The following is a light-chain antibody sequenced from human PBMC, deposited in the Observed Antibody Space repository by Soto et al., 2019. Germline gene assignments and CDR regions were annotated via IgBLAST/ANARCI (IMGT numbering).Light chain of an antibody. CDR2: AAS. J-gene: IGKJ2*02. CDR3: QQSYETPLNGRT. Sequence: DIQMTQSPSSLSGSVGDRVTITCRASQSIGNYLNWYQQKPGKAPKLLIYAASSLQSGVPSRFSGSGSGTDFTLTISSLQPEDFATYYCQQSYETPLNGRTFGQGTKLEIK. CDR1: QSIGNY. V-gene: IGKV1-39*01.